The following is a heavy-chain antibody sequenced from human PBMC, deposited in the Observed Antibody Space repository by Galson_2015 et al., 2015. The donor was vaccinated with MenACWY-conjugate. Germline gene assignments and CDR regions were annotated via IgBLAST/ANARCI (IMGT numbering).Heavy chain of an antibody. CDR2: INTDESLT. CDR3: ARELRNYWYFEL. Sequence: SLRLSCAASGFTFSSYWMHWVRQAPGKGLVWVSRINTDESLTTYADSVKGRFTISRDNAKNTLYLQMNSLRAEDTAVYYCARELRNYWYFELWGRGPLVRVSS. CDR1: GFTFSSYW. J-gene: IGHJ2*01. V-gene: IGHV3-74*03.